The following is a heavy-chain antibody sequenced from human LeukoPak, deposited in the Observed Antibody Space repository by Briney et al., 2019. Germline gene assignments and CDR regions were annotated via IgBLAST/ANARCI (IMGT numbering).Heavy chain of an antibody. J-gene: IGHJ4*02. D-gene: IGHD3-9*01. CDR1: GGSISSYY. V-gene: IGHV4-59*01. CDR3: ARGGYDILTGYYTIDY. Sequence: ASETLSLTCTVSGGSISSYYWSWIRQPPGKGLEWLGYIYYSGSTNYNPSLKSRVTISVDTSKNQFSLKLSSVTAADTAVYYCARGGYDILTGYYTIDYWGQGTLVTVSS. CDR2: IYYSGST.